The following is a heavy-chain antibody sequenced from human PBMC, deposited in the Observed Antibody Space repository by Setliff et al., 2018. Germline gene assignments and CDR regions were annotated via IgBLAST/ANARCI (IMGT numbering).Heavy chain of an antibody. CDR1: GFTFSSYA. J-gene: IGHJ4*02. D-gene: IGHD6-19*01. Sequence: PGGSLRLSCAASGFTFSSYAMTWVRQAPGKGLEWVSAISGSGDATYYADSEKGRFTISRDNSKNTLYLQMNSLRADDTAVYYCARETAVAGQYYFDYCGQGTLVTVSS. V-gene: IGHV3-23*01. CDR2: ISGSGDAT. CDR3: ARETAVAGQYYFDY.